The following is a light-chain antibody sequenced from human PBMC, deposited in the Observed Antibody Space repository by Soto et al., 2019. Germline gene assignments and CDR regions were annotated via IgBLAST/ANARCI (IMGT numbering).Light chain of an antibody. V-gene: IGKV1-39*01. CDR3: QQSYSTPPVT. CDR1: QSISSY. Sequence: DIQMTQSPSSLSASVGDRVTITCRASQSISSYLNWYQQKPGKAPKLLIYAASSLQSGVPSRFSSSGSGTDFTLTISSLQPEDFETYYCQQSYSTPPVTFGQGTRLEIK. J-gene: IGKJ5*01. CDR2: AAS.